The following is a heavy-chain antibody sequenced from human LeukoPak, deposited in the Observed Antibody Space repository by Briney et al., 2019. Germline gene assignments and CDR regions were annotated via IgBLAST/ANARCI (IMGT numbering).Heavy chain of an antibody. J-gene: IGHJ3*02. V-gene: IGHV4-39*07. CDR1: GGSISSGGYY. CDR2: IYNSESI. CDR3: ARDRLSVGAFDI. Sequence: SETLSLTCTVSGGSISSGGYYWSWIRQPPGKGLEWIGSIYNSESIYSKPSLRSRVTISLDTSTNQFSLKLSSLTAADTALYFCARDRLSVGAFDIWGQGTMVTVSS. D-gene: IGHD1-26*01.